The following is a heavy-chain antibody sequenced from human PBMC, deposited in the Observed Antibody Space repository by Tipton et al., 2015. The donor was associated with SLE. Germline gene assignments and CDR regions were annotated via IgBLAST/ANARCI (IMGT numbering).Heavy chain of an antibody. CDR1: GFTVSSKY. D-gene: IGHD1-26*01. CDR3: AKEIFEGVDY. J-gene: IGHJ4*02. V-gene: IGHV3-23*01. CDR2: ISRSGGST. Sequence: SLRLSCAASGFTVSSKYMSWVRQAPGKGLEWVSSISRSGGSTYYADFVKGRFTISRDNSKSTLYLQVNSLRVEDTAVYYCAKEIFEGVDYWGQGSLVTVSS.